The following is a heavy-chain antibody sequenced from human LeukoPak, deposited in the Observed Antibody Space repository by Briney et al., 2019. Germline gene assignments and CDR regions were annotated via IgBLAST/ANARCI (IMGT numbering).Heavy chain of an antibody. V-gene: IGHV4-39*01. CDR3: ARLPILGVVITFDY. CDR2: IYYSGST. Sequence: SETLSLTCTVSGGSISSSSYYWGWIRQPPGKGPEWIGSIYYSGSTYYNPSLKSRVTISVDTSKNQFSLKLSSVTAADTAVYYCARLPILGVVITFDYWGEGTLVTVSS. CDR1: GGSISSSSYY. J-gene: IGHJ4*02. D-gene: IGHD3-3*01.